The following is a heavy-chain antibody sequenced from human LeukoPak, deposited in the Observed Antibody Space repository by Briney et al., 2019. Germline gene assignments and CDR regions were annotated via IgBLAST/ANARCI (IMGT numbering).Heavy chain of an antibody. CDR1: GFTFSSYA. D-gene: IGHD4-17*01. V-gene: IGHV3-23*01. CDR2: ISGGGGST. J-gene: IGHJ4*02. CDR3: AKVDLGDYEFDH. Sequence: PGGSLRLSCAASGFTFSSYAMSWVRQAPGKGLEWVSTISGGGGSTFYADSVKGRFTISRDNSKNSLHLQMNSPRADDTAVYYCAKVDLGDYEFDHWGQGTLVTVSS.